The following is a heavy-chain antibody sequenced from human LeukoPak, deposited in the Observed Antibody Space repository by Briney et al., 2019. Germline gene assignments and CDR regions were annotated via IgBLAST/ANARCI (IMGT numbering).Heavy chain of an antibody. CDR3: ARAKGYYDSSGYYPYNWFDP. CDR2: IYHGSIYYSGSA. J-gene: IGHJ5*02. V-gene: IGHV4-38-2*02. Sequence: SETLSLTCSVSGYSISSGYYWGWIRQSPGKGLEWIGSIYHGSIYYSGSAHYNPSLKSRVTISVDTSKNQFSLKLSSVTAADTAVYYCARAKGYYDSSGYYPYNWFDPWGQGTLVTVSS. CDR1: GYSISSGYY. D-gene: IGHD3-22*01.